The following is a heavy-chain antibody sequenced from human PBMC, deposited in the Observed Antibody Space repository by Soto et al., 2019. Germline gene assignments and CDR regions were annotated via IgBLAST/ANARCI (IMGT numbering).Heavy chain of an antibody. V-gene: IGHV3-23*01. J-gene: IGHJ4*02. Sequence: GGSLRLSCAAPGLTFRTYAMTWVRQAPGKGLEWVSIISGSGGSTYYADSVKGRFTVSRDNSKNTLYVQMNSLKTEDTAVYYCTTDPVTMIVVVPSSGWGQGTLVTVSS. CDR2: ISGSGGST. D-gene: IGHD3-22*01. CDR1: GLTFRTYA. CDR3: TTDPVTMIVVVPSSG.